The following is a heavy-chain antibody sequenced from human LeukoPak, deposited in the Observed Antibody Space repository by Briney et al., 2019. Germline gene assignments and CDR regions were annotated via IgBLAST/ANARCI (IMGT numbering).Heavy chain of an antibody. Sequence: GGSLRLSCAASRFTFSYAMNWVRQAPGKGLEWVSAISGTGGSTHYADSVKGRFTISRDGSKNTLYLQMNSLRADDTAVYYCAKASNQLLYGGNWFDPWGQGTLVTVSS. J-gene: IGHJ5*02. V-gene: IGHV3-23*01. D-gene: IGHD2-2*02. CDR2: ISGTGGST. CDR1: RFTFSYA. CDR3: AKASNQLLYGGNWFDP.